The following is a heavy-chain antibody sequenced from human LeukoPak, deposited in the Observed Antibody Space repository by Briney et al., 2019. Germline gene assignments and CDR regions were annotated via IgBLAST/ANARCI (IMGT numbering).Heavy chain of an antibody. V-gene: IGHV4-34*01. D-gene: IGHD5-12*01. CDR2: INHSGST. Sequence: SETLSLTCAVYGGSFSGYYWSWIRQPPGKGLEWIGEINHSGSTNYNPSLKSRVTISVDTSKNQFSLKLSSVTAADTAVYYCARGWRRYSGYERGYYFDYWGQGTLVTVSS. CDR1: GGSFSGYY. J-gene: IGHJ4*02. CDR3: ARGWRRYSGYERGYYFDY.